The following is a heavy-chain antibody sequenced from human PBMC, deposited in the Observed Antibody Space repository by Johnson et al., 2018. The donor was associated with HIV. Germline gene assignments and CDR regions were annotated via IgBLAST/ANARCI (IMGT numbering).Heavy chain of an antibody. CDR3: AKDRRQVLVNDVFDI. J-gene: IGHJ3*02. V-gene: IGHV3-15*01. Sequence: VQLVESGGGLVQPGGSLRLSCAASGLTFSNAWMSWVRQAPWKGLEWVGRIKSKTDGGTTDYAAPVKGRFTISRDDSKNTLYLQMNSLKTEDTAVFYGAKDRRQVLVNDVFDIWGQGTVVTVSS. CDR2: IKSKTDGGTT. D-gene: IGHD4/OR15-4a*01. CDR1: GLTFSNAW.